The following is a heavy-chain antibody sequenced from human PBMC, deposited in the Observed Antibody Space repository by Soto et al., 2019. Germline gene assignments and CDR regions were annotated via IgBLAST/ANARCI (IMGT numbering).Heavy chain of an antibody. J-gene: IGHJ6*03. D-gene: IGHD3-10*01. CDR1: GFTFSSYA. Sequence: GGSLRLSCAASGFTFSSYAMSWVRQAPGKGLEWVSAISGSGGSTYYADSVKGRFTISRDNSKNTLYLQMNSLRAEDTAVYYCAKGINYGSGSYYSKYYYYYYYMDVWGKGTTVTVSS. CDR3: AKGINYGSGSYYSKYYYYYYYMDV. V-gene: IGHV3-23*01. CDR2: ISGSGGST.